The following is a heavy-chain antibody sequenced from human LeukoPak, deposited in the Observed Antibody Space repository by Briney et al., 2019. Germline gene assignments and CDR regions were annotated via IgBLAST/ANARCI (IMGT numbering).Heavy chain of an antibody. D-gene: IGHD2-8*01. CDR2: INPNSGGT. CDR3: ARAKTAWACTVPFDY. V-gene: IGHV1-2*02. CDR1: GYTFTGYY. J-gene: IGHJ4*02. Sequence: ASVKVSCKASGYTFTGYYMHWVRQAPGQGLEWMGWINPNSGGTNYAQKFQGRVTMTRDTSISTAYMELSRLRSDDTAVYYCARAKTAWACTVPFDYWGQGTLVTVSS.